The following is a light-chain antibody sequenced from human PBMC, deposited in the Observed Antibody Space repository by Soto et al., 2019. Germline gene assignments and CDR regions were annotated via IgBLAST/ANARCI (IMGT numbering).Light chain of an antibody. CDR2: DVI. V-gene: IGLV2-14*01. CDR3: SSYTTSSTVV. CDR1: SSDIGAYNH. Sequence: QSALTQPASVSGSPGQSITISCTGTSSDIGAYNHVSWYQHHPGTAPKLLIYDVIDRPSGVSNRFSGSKSGSTASLTISGVQAEDEADYYCSSYTTSSTVVFGGGTKLTVL. J-gene: IGLJ2*01.